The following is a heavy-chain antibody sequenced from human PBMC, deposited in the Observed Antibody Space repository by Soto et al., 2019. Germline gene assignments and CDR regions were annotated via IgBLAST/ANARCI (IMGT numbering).Heavy chain of an antibody. J-gene: IGHJ6*02. CDR2: INHSGST. Sequence: SETLSLTCAVYGGSFSGYYWSWIRQPPGKGLEWIGEINHSGSTNYNPSLKSRVTISVDTSKNQFSPKLSSVTAADTAVYYCASSLWFGELPDDYYYYGMDVWGQGTTVTVSS. CDR1: GGSFSGYY. V-gene: IGHV4-34*01. D-gene: IGHD3-10*01. CDR3: ASSLWFGELPDDYYYYGMDV.